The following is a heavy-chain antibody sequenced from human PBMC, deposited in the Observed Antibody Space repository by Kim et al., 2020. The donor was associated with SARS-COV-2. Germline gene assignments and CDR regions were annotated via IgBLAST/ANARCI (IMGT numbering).Heavy chain of an antibody. CDR3: AKDQRSGYSGYEKNDY. CDR1: GFTFSSYA. Sequence: GGSLRLSCAASGFTFSSYAMSWVRQAPGKGLEWVSAISGSGGSTYYADSVKGRFTISRDNSKNTLYLQMNSLRAEDTAVYYCAKDQRSGYSGYEKNDYWGQGTLVTVSS. D-gene: IGHD5-12*01. V-gene: IGHV3-23*01. CDR2: ISGSGGST. J-gene: IGHJ4*02.